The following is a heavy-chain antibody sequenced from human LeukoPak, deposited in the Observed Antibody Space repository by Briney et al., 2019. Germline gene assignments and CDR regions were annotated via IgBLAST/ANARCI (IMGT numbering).Heavy chain of an antibody. J-gene: IGHJ4*02. D-gene: IGHD3-10*01. CDR2: ISSSSSYI. CDR1: GFTFSSYS. CDR3: ARDYGSGSYYRYFDY. Sequence: GGSLRLSCAASGFTFSSYSMNWVRQAPGKGLEWVSSISSSSSYIYYADSVKGRFTISRDNAKNSLYLQMNSLRAEDTAVYYCARDYGSGSYYRYFDYWGQGTLVTVSS. V-gene: IGHV3-21*01.